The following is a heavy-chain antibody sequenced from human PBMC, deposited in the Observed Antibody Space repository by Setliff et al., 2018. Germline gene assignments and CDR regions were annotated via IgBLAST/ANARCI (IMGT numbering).Heavy chain of an antibody. J-gene: IGHJ3*02. V-gene: IGHV4-39*07. CDR3: ATVAATIQGDAFDI. CDR2: VYHSGGT. Sequence: SETLSLTCTVSGGSISSGSDYWAWIRQPPGKGLEWLGTVYHSGGTYYNPSLKSRATISRDTSSNQFSLKLFSVTAADTAVYYCATVAATIQGDAFDIWGQGTMVTVSS. CDR1: GGSISSGSDY. D-gene: IGHD1-26*01.